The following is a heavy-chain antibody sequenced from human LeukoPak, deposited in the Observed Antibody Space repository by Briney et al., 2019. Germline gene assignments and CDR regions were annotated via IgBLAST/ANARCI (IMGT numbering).Heavy chain of an antibody. V-gene: IGHV4-34*01. J-gene: IGHJ4*02. CDR3: ARSPTVTILFDY. D-gene: IGHD4-17*01. CDR1: GGSFSGFY. Sequence: KTSETLSLTCAVYGGSFSGFYWSWIRQPPGQGLEWIGEISHSGTTYFNPSLKSRVTISVDTSKNQFSLKLSSVTAADTAVYYCARSPTVTILFDYWGQGTLVTVSS. CDR2: ISHSGTT.